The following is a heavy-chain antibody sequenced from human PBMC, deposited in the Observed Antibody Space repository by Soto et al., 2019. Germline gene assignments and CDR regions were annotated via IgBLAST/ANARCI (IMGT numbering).Heavy chain of an antibody. CDR2: ISSSSSTI. CDR1: GFTFSSYS. V-gene: IGHV3-48*01. CDR3: ATGKRAVAGTRQFDY. Sequence: GGSLRLSCAASGFTFSSYSMNWVRQAPGKGLEWVSYISSSSSTIYYADSVKGRFTISRDNAKNSLYLQMNSLRAEDTAVYYCATGKRAVAGTRQFDYWGQGTLVTVSS. D-gene: IGHD6-19*01. J-gene: IGHJ4*02.